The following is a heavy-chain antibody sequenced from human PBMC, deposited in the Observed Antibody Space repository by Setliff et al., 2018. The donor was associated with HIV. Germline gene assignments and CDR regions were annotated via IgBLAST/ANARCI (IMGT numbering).Heavy chain of an antibody. D-gene: IGHD3-10*01. CDR1: GFRFRSYG. J-gene: IGHJ4*02. CDR3: AEEFEDLSGAY. Sequence: TGGSLRLSCAASGFRFRSYGMHWVRQAPGKGLEWVAIIWFDGNKKYYADSVKGRFTISRDNSKSTLYLQMNSLRAEDTATYYCAEEFEDLSGAYWGQGTLVTVSS. V-gene: IGHV3-30*02. CDR2: IWFDGNKK.